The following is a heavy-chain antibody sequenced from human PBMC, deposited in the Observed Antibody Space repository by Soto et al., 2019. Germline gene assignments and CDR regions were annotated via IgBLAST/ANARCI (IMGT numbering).Heavy chain of an antibody. Sequence: SETLSLTCTVSGGSINGYYWSWVRQSPVKGLEWIGYAYYSGSTNYNPSLERRATVSVDTARKQFSLKWDSVTPADTAVYYCARAPSKVAVFDRYYFDYWGQGSLVTVSS. J-gene: IGHJ4*02. CDR3: ARAPSKVAVFDRYYFDY. D-gene: IGHD3-9*01. CDR2: AYYSGST. V-gene: IGHV4-59*01. CDR1: GGSINGYY.